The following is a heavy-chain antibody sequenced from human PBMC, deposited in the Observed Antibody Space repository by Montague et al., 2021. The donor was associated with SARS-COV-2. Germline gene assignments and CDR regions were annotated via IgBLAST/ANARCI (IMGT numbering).Heavy chain of an antibody. Sequence: SETLSLTCTVSGGSLSNYYWTWIRQSPGGSFEWIGYVFYSGDTSYNPSLRSRVAIALDTSNNHFSLKLTSVAGAETATYFCARGDYCVDNKCYSGAWRSWGRGIRVAVSA. D-gene: IGHD2-15*01. J-gene: IGHJ5*02. V-gene: IGHV4-59*12. CDR2: VFYSGDT. CDR1: GGSLSNYY. CDR3: ARGDYCVDNKCYSGAWRS.